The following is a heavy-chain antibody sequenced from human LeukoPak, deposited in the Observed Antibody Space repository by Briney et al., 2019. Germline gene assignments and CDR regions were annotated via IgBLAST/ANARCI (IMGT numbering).Heavy chain of an antibody. CDR3: AREGIAVAGTSMDY. CDR2: IYRGGST. Sequence: PGGSLGLSWAASGFTFSSNYMSWFPQPPGKGLEWCSVIYRGGSTYYIDSVKGRFTISRDNSKNTLYLQMNSLRAEDTAVYYCAREGIAVAGTSMDYWGQGTLVTVSS. J-gene: IGHJ4*02. V-gene: IGHV3-53*01. CDR1: GFTFSSNY. D-gene: IGHD6-19*01.